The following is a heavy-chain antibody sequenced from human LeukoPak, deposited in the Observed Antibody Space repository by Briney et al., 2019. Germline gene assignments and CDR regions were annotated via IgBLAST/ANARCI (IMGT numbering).Heavy chain of an antibody. CDR2: INAGNGNT. Sequence: GASVKVSCKASGYTCTSYAMHWVRQATGQRLEWIGWINAGNGNTKYSQKFQGRVTITRDTSASTAYMELSSLRSEDTAVYYCARRHSYGSGFDYWGQGTLVTVSS. CDR3: ARRHSYGSGFDY. CDR1: GYTCTSYA. V-gene: IGHV1-3*01. J-gene: IGHJ4*02. D-gene: IGHD5-18*01.